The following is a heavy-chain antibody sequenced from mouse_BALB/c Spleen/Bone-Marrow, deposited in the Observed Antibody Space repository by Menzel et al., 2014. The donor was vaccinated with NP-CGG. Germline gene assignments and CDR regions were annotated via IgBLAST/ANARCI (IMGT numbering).Heavy chain of an antibody. CDR2: IYPYNGGT. D-gene: IGHD1-1*01. Sequence: EVQRVESGPELVKPGASVKISCKASGYTFTDYNIHWVKQSHGKSLEWIGYIYPYNGGTGYNQKFKSKATLTVDNSSSTAYMELRSLASEDSAVYYCARSYYYGSGFGWFAYWGQGTLVTVSA. CDR3: ARSYYYGSGFGWFAY. V-gene: IGHV1S29*02. CDR1: GYTFTDYN. J-gene: IGHJ3*01.